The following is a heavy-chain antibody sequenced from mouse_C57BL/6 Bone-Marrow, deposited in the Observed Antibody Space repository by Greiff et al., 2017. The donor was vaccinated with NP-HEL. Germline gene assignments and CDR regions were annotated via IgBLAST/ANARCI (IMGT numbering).Heavy chain of an antibody. V-gene: IGHV1-81*01. D-gene: IGHD3-3*01. CDR2: IYPRSGNT. J-gene: IGHJ3*01. Sequence: QVQLQQSGAELARPGASVKLSCKASGYTFTSYGISWVKQRTGQGLEWIGEIYPRSGNTYYNEKFKGKATLTADKSSSTAYMELRSLTSEDSAVYFWAREGLRRLAYWGQGTLVTVSA. CDR3: AREGLRRLAY. CDR1: GYTFTSYG.